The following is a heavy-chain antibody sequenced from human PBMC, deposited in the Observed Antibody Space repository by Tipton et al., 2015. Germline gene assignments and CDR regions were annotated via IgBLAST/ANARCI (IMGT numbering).Heavy chain of an antibody. Sequence: SLRLSCAASGFTFSSYAMSWVRQAPGKGLEWVSGISGSGDSTYYTDSVKGRFTISRDNSKNTLYLQMNSLRAEDTAAYYCAKDYGGVLDYWGQGPLVTVSS. D-gene: IGHD4-23*01. CDR3: AKDYGGVLDY. J-gene: IGHJ4*02. CDR1: GFTFSSYA. V-gene: IGHV3-23*01. CDR2: ISGSGDST.